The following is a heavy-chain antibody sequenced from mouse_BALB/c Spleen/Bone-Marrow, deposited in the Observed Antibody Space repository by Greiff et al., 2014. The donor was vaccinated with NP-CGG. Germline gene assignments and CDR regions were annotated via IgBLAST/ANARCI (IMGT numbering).Heavy chain of an antibody. V-gene: IGHV2-9*02. J-gene: IGHJ4*01. Sequence: VKLVESGPGLVAPSQSLSITCTVSGFSLTNYGVHWVRQPPEKGLEWLGVIWADGSTNYNSALMSRLSISKDNSKSQVFFKMNSLQTDDTAMYYCARITTATGAMDYWGQGTSVTVSS. CDR3: ARITTATGAMDY. CDR2: IWADGST. CDR1: GFSLTNYG. D-gene: IGHD1-2*01.